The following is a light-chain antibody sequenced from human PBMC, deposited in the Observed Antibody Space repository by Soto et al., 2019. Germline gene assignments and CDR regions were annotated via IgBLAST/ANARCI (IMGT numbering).Light chain of an antibody. Sequence: QSALTQPASVSGSPGQSITISCTGTSSDVGSYNLVSWYQQHPGKAPKLMISDVSKRPSGVPDRFSGSKSGNTASLTISGLQAEDEADYYCCSYAGDLALFGGGTKVPVL. V-gene: IGLV2-23*02. CDR1: SSDVGSYNL. CDR2: DVS. J-gene: IGLJ2*01. CDR3: CSYAGDLAL.